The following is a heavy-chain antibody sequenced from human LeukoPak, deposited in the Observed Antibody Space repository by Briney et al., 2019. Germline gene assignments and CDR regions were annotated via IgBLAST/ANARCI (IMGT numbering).Heavy chain of an antibody. CDR2: ISSSDIDM. CDR3: ARDRSHDDAFDL. V-gene: IGHV3-21*01. Sequence: GRTLRLSCEASGFSFSYYNFNWVREAPGKGLEWGSSISSSDIDMYYADSLKGRFTISRDNAKNSLYLHMSSLRVEDTAVYYCARDRSHDDAFDLWGQGTMVTVSS. D-gene: IGHD3-16*01. CDR1: GFSFSYYN. J-gene: IGHJ3*01.